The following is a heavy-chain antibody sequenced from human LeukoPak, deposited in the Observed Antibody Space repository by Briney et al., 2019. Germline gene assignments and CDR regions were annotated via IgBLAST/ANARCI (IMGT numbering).Heavy chain of an antibody. J-gene: IGHJ4*02. CDR2: INPNSGGT. Sequence: ASVKVSCKASGGTFSSYAISWVRQAPGQGLEWMGRINPNSGGTNYAQKFQGRVTMTRDTSISTAYMELSRLRSDDTAVYYCARDYESGDSSGYYGYWGQGTLVTVSS. D-gene: IGHD3-22*01. V-gene: IGHV1-2*06. CDR3: ARDYESGDSSGYYGY. CDR1: GGTFSSYA.